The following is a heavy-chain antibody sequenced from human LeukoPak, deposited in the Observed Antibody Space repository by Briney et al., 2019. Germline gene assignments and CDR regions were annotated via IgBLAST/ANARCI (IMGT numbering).Heavy chain of an antibody. CDR1: GFTFDDYA. D-gene: IGHD3-3*01. V-gene: IGHV3-23*01. Sequence: PGRSLRLSCAASGFTFDDYAMHWVRQAPGKGLEWVSAISGSGGSTYYADSVKGRFTISRDNSKNTLYLQMNSLRAEDTAVYYCAKVPDYDFWSGYSFFDYWGQGTLVTVSS. CDR3: AKVPDYDFWSGYSFFDY. J-gene: IGHJ4*02. CDR2: ISGSGGST.